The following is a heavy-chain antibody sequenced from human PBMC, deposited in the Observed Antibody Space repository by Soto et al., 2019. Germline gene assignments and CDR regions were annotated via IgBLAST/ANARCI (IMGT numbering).Heavy chain of an antibody. D-gene: IGHD6-13*01. V-gene: IGHV3-30-3*01. CDR1: GFTFSSYA. Sequence: GSLRLSGAASGFTFSSYAMHWVRQAPGKGLEWVAVISYDGSNKYYADSVKGRFTISRDNSKNTLYLQMNSLRAEDTAVYYCARVSGYSSSWYGYYYYGMDVWGQGTTVTVSS. CDR3: ARVSGYSSSWYGYYYYGMDV. J-gene: IGHJ6*02. CDR2: ISYDGSNK.